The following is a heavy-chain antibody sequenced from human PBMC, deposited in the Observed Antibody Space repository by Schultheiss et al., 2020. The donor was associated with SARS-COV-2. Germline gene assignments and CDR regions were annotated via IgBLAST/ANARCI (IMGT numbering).Heavy chain of an antibody. J-gene: IGHJ5*02. CDR3: AHSQEYYDFWSCYYSRFDP. CDR1: GFSLSTSGVG. CDR2: IYWNDDK. Sequence: SGPTLVKPTQTLTLTCTFSGFSLSTSGVGVGWIRQPPGKALEWLALIYWNDDKRYSPSLKSRLTISKDTSKNQVVLTMTNMDPVDTATYYCAHSQEYYDFWSCYYSRFDPWGQGTLVTVSS. V-gene: IGHV2-5*01. D-gene: IGHD3-3*01.